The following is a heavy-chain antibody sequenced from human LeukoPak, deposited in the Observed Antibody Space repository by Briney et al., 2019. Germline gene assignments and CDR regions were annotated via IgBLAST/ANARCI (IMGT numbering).Heavy chain of an antibody. V-gene: IGHV4-4*02. Sequence: SETLSLTCAVSGGSISSSNWWSWVRQPPGKGLEWIGEIYHSGSTNYNPSLKSRVTISVDKSKNQFSLKLSSVTAADTAVYYCARGTYCGGDCYSSVSDFDYWGQGTLVTVSS. CDR2: IYHSGST. CDR1: GGSISSSNW. J-gene: IGHJ4*02. D-gene: IGHD2-21*02. CDR3: ARGTYCGGDCYSSVSDFDY.